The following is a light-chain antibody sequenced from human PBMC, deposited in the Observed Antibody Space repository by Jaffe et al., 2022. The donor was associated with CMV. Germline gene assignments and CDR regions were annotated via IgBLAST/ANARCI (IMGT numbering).Light chain of an antibody. CDR3: QQYTDSALT. CDR2: GAS. J-gene: IGKJ4*01. V-gene: IGKV3-20*01. CDR1: QSVINSY. Sequence: EIVLTQSPGTLSLSPGERATLSCRASQSVINSYLAWYQQKPGQAPRLLIYGASSRATGIPDRFSGSGSGTDFTLTISRLEPEDFAVYYCQQYTDSALTFGGGTKVEIK.